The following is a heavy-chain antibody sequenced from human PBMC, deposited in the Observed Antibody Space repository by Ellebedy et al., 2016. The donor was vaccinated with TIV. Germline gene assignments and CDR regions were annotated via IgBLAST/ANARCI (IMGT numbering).Heavy chain of an antibody. J-gene: IGHJ4*02. D-gene: IGHD6-19*01. V-gene: IGHV1-18*01. Sequence: AASVKVSCKASGYTFTSYGITWVRQAPGQGLEWMGWISPYDGRTNYAQKLQGRVTMTRNTSISTAYMELSSLRSEDTAVYYCARDSEVGITVTGTNPGGYWGQGTLVTVSS. CDR2: ISPYDGRT. CDR1: GYTFTSYG. CDR3: ARDSEVGITVTGTNPGGY.